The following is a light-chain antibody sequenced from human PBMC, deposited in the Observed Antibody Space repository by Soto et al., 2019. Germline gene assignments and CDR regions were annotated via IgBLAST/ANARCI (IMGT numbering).Light chain of an antibody. Sequence: QSVLTQPASVSGSPGQSITISCTGTSSDVGGYNYVSWYQQHPGKAPKLIIYDVSNRPSGVSNRFSGSKSGNTAYLTMSGLQAEDDADYYCSSYTSSSTPVFGTGTKVTVL. J-gene: IGLJ1*01. CDR1: SSDVGGYNY. V-gene: IGLV2-14*03. CDR3: SSYTSSSTPV. CDR2: DVS.